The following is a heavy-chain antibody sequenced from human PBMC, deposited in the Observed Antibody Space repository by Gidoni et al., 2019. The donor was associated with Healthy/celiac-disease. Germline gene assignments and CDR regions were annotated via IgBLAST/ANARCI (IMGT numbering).Heavy chain of an antibody. D-gene: IGHD6-6*01. CDR1: GFTFRSYA. CDR2: ISYDGSNK. CDR3: ARDTYSSSPGRQFDY. J-gene: IGHJ4*02. Sequence: QVQLVESGGGVVQPGRSLRLSCAASGFTFRSYAMHWVRQAPGKGLEWVAVISYDGSNKYYADSVKGRFTISRDNSKNTLYLQMNSLRAEDTAVYYCARDTYSSSPGRQFDYWGQGTLVTVSS. V-gene: IGHV3-30*04.